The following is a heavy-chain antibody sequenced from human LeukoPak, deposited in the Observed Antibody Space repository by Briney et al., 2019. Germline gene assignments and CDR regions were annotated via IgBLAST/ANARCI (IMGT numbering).Heavy chain of an antibody. D-gene: IGHD5-18*01. V-gene: IGHV3-48*03. CDR2: ISSGSTI. CDR3: AREFEDTAMVT. J-gene: IGHJ4*02. Sequence: PGGSLRLSCAASGFTFSSYEMNWVRQAPGKGLEWVSYISSGSTIYYADSVKGRFTISRDNAKNSLYLQMNSLRAEDTAVYYCAREFEDTAMVTWGQGTLVTVSS. CDR1: GFTFSSYE.